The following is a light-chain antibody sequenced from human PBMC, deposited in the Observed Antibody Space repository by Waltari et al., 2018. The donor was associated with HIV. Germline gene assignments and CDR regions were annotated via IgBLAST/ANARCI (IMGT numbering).Light chain of an antibody. CDR1: SADIGGYDF. CDR2: EVT. V-gene: IGLV2-8*01. Sequence: QSALTQPPSASGSPGQSVTISCAGSSADIGGYDFVSWFQQYPGQDPKLIIYEVTKRPPGVPDRFSGTKSGNTASLIVSRLQPDDEADYYCFSYAGDNMGVFGLGTRVTVL. J-gene: IGLJ1*01. CDR3: FSYAGDNMGV.